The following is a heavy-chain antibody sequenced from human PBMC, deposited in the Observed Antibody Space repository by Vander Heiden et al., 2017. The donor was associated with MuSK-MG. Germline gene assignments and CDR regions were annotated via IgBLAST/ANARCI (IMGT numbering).Heavy chain of an antibody. CDR1: GFTLRSNY. CDR3: AREKREKGGGYLDY. CDR2: IDSGGST. Sequence: EVQLVESGGGCIQPRGSLRLSCAASGFTLRSNYMPSVRPAPGKGLEWVSAIDSGGSTYYADSVKGRFTISRDNSKNTLYLKMNSLRAEDTAVDDGAREKREKGGGYLDYWGQGTRVTVSA. V-gene: IGHV3-53*01. J-gene: IGHJ4*02. D-gene: IGHD1-26*01.